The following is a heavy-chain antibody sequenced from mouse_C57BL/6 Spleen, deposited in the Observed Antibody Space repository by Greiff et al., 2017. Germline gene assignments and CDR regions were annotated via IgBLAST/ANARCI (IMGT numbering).Heavy chain of an antibody. J-gene: IGHJ1*03. CDR1: GYAFSSYW. D-gene: IGHD1-1*01. CDR2: IYPGDGDT. Sequence: VKLVASGAELVKPGASVKISCKASGYAFSSYWMNWVKQRPGKGLEWIGQIYPGDGDTNYNGKFKGKATLTADKSSSTAYMQLSSLTSEDSAVYFCARWPGDTVVRGYFDVWGTGTTVTVSS. V-gene: IGHV1-80*01. CDR3: ARWPGDTVVRGYFDV.